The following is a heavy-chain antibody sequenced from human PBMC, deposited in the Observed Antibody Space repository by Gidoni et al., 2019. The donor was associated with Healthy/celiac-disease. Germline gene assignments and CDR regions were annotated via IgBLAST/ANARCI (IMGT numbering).Heavy chain of an antibody. CDR2: ISYDGSNK. J-gene: IGHJ4*02. Sequence: QVQLVESGGGVVQPGRSLRLACAASGFTFSSYAMHWVRQAPGKGLEWVAVISYDGSNKYYADSVKGRFTISRDNSKNTLYLQMNSLRAEDTAVYYCARDRVRLKGGFDYWGQGTLVTVSS. V-gene: IGHV3-30-3*01. D-gene: IGHD5-12*01. CDR1: GFTFSSYA. CDR3: ARDRVRLKGGFDY.